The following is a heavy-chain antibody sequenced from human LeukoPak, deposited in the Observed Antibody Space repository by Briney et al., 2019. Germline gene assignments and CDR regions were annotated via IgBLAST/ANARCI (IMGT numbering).Heavy chain of an antibody. CDR1: GYTLTELS. V-gene: IGHV1-24*01. D-gene: IGHD1-26*01. Sequence: GASVKVSCKVSGYTLTELSMHWVRQAPGKGLEWMGGFDPEDGETIYAQKFQGRVTMTEDTSVDTAYLELSSLRSEDTAVYYCATVWEGGNWFDPWGQGTLVTVSS. CDR2: FDPEDGET. J-gene: IGHJ5*02. CDR3: ATVWEGGNWFDP.